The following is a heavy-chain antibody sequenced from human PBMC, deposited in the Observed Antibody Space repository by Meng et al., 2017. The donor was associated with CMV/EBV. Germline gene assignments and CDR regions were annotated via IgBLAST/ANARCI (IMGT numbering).Heavy chain of an antibody. CDR2: IYYSGST. J-gene: IGHJ3*02. Sequence: SETLSLTCTVSGGSISSSSYYWGWIRQPPGKGLEWIGSIYYSGSTYYNPSLKSRVTISVDTSKNQFSLKRSSVTAADTAVYYCARPRLLTRFGELDAFDIWGQGTMVTVSS. D-gene: IGHD3-10*01. CDR3: ARPRLLTRFGELDAFDI. CDR1: GGSISSSSYY. V-gene: IGHV4-39*01.